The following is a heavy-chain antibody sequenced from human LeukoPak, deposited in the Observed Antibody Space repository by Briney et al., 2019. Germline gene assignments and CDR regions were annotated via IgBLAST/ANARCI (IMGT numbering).Heavy chain of an antibody. V-gene: IGHV3-23*01. CDR3: ARLREIPVFGVVTKSTSYFDY. D-gene: IGHD3-3*01. Sequence: GGSLRLSCVASGFTFSSYGLSWVRQAPGKGLEWVSAIRGSGGSTYYADSVKGRFTISRDNSKNTLYLQMNSLRAEDTAVYYCARLREIPVFGVVTKSTSYFDYWGQGTLVTVSS. CDR2: IRGSGGST. J-gene: IGHJ4*02. CDR1: GFTFSSYG.